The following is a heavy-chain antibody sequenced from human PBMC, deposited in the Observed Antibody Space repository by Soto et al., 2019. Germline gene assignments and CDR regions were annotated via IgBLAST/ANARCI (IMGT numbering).Heavy chain of an antibody. CDR3: ARSLEWQPLDY. CDR1: GCNFTNYW. J-gene: IGHJ4*02. V-gene: IGHV5-51*01. CDR2: IYPGDSDA. Sequence: GESLRISWNGTGCNFTNYWSGWMRQMPGKGLEWMGIIYPGDSDARYSPSFQGQVTISVDESISTASLQWSSLRASDTAMYYCARSLEWQPLDYWGQGTLVTGS. D-gene: IGHD3-16*02.